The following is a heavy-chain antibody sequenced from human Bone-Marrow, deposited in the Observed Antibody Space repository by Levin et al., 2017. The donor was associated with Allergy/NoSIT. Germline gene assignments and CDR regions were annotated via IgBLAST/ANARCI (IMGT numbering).Heavy chain of an antibody. Sequence: GGSLRLSCATSGFIFSSSDVTWVRQAPGQGLEWVSHITAGTTTLYADSVRGRFTISRDNAKDSLYLQMNSLRAEDTAIYYCAARRGYGYGIDYWGQGTLVAVSS. CDR1: GFIFSSSD. J-gene: IGHJ4*02. V-gene: IGHV3-48*03. CDR3: AARRGYGYGIDY. CDR2: ITAGTTT. D-gene: IGHD5-18*01.